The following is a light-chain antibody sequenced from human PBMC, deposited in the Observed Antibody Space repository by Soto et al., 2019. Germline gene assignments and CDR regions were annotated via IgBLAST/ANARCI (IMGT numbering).Light chain of an antibody. CDR2: GAS. CDR3: QXYGSSRT. V-gene: IGKV3-20*01. Sequence: EIVLTQSPGTLSLSPGERATLSCRASQSFSSSYLAWYQQKPGQAPRLLIYGASSRATGIPDRFSGSGSGTDFTLTISRLEPEDFAVYYCQXYGSSRTFRQGTKVEIK. CDR1: QSFSSSY. J-gene: IGKJ1*01.